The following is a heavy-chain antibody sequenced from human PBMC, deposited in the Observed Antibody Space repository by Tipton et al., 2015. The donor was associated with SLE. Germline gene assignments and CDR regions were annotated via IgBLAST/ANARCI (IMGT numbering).Heavy chain of an antibody. CDR1: GDSISSYY. V-gene: IGHV4-59*12. Sequence: TLSLTCTVSGDSISSYYWNWIRQPPGKGLEWLGYVYYSGGTNYNPSLKSRVTISVDTSKNHFSLRLSSVTAADTAMYYCASEGEIVVPLRAYYYLDVWGKGTTVTVSS. D-gene: IGHD2-2*01. J-gene: IGHJ6*03. CDR2: VYYSGGT. CDR3: ASEGEIVVPLRAYYYLDV.